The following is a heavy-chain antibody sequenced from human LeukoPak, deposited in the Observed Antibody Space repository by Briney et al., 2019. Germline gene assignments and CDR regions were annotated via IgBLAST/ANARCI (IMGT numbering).Heavy chain of an antibody. CDR3: PVPPWELLN. D-gene: IGHD1-26*01. J-gene: IGHJ4*02. CDR1: GLTFSTYT. Sequence: PGGSLRLSCAFSGLTFSTYTVDWVRQAPGKGLEWVSAISGSGGSTHYADSVKGRFTISRDNSKNTLYLQMKSLRAGDTDLYCCPVPPWELLNWGQGTLVTVSS. V-gene: IGHV3-23*01. CDR2: ISGSGGST.